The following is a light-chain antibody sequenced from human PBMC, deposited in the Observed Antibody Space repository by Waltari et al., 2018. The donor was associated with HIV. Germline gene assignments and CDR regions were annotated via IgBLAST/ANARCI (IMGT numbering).Light chain of an antibody. CDR3: YSTDDSGNPLAV. V-gene: IGLV3-10*01. Sequence: SYELTQPPPVSVSPGQTARITCSGDALPRTYAFWYQQKSGQAPVLVIYEDNRRPSGIPERFSGSSSGTMATLTISGAQVEDEGDYYCYSTDDSGNPLAVFGGGTQLTVL. CDR1: ALPRTY. CDR2: EDN. J-gene: IGLJ7*01.